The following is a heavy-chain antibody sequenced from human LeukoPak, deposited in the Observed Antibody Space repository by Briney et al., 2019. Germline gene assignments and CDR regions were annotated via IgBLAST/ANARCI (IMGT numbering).Heavy chain of an antibody. CDR3: SRYSGYDLKIGPLDY. CDR2: ISAYNSNT. D-gene: IGHD5-12*01. J-gene: IGHJ4*02. Sequence: GASVKVSFKASGYTFTSYGISWVRQAPGQGLEWMGWISAYNSNTNYAQKLQGRVTMTTDTSTSTAYMELRSLRSDDTAVYYCSRYSGYDLKIGPLDYWGQGTLVTVSS. CDR1: GYTFTSYG. V-gene: IGHV1-18*01.